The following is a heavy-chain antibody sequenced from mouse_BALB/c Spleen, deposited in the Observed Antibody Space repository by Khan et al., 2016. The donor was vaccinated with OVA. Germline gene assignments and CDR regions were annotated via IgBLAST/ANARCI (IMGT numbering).Heavy chain of an antibody. CDR1: GYSITSGYA. D-gene: IGHD1-1*01. Sequence: VQLKQSGPGLVKPSQSLSLTCTVTGYSITSGYAWNWIRQFPGNKLEWMGYISYSGGTSYNPSLKSRISFTRDTSKNQFFLQLNSVTTEDTATYYCARGNYYGYYFDYWGQGTTLTVSS. CDR3: ARGNYYGYYFDY. V-gene: IGHV3-2*02. J-gene: IGHJ2*01. CDR2: ISYSGGT.